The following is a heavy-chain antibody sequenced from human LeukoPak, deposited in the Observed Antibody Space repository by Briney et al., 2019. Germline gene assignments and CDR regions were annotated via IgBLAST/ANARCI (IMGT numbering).Heavy chain of an antibody. Sequence: PGGSLRLSCAASGFTFDDYGMSWVRQAPGKGLEWVSSISSSSSYIYYADSVKGRFTISRDNAKNSLYLQMNSLRAEDTAVYYCARVRTNYDFWSGYGGGAFDIWGQGTMVTVSS. J-gene: IGHJ3*02. CDR3: ARVRTNYDFWSGYGGGAFDI. D-gene: IGHD3-3*01. V-gene: IGHV3-21*01. CDR2: ISSSSSYI. CDR1: GFTFDDYG.